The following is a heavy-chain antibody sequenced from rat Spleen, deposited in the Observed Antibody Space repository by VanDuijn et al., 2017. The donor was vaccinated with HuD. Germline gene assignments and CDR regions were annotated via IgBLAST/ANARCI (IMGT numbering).Heavy chain of an antibody. CDR2: ITSGGSNT. V-gene: IGHV5-25*01. J-gene: IGHJ2*01. Sequence: EVQLVESDGGLVQPGRSLKLSCAASGFTFSDYYMAWVRQAPTKGLEWVATITSGGSNTYYPDSVKGRFTISRDNAKSTLYLQMDSLRSEDTATYYCAKNDRAHYFDYWGQGVMVTVSS. CDR3: AKNDRAHYFDY. CDR1: GFTFSDYY.